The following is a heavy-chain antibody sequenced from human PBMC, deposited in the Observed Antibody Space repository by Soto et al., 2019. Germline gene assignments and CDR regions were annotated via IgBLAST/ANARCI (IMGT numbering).Heavy chain of an antibody. J-gene: IGHJ5*02. V-gene: IGHV4-39*01. CDR3: ARHLGGDGWDNWFDP. CDR2: IYYSGSS. D-gene: IGHD2-21*01. Sequence: QLQLQESGPGLVKPSETLSLTCSVSGGSISSRSNYWGWIRQPPGKWLEWIGSIYYSGSSYYNPSLKSRVTISVDTSKNQFSLKLSSVTAADTAVYYCARHLGGDGWDNWFDPWGQGSLVTVSS. CDR1: GGSISSRSNY.